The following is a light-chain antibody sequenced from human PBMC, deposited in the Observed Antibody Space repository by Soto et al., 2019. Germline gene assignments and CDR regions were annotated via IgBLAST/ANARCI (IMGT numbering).Light chain of an antibody. J-gene: IGKJ5*01. Sequence: EIVMTQSPASLSVPPGERATLSCRASQSVSSNFAWYLQKPGQAPRLLIYGASTRATAVPARFTASGSGTEFTLTISSLLPEDFATYYCLQDFNYPITFGQGTRLEIK. CDR3: LQDFNYPIT. CDR2: GAS. V-gene: IGKV3-15*01. CDR1: QSVSSN.